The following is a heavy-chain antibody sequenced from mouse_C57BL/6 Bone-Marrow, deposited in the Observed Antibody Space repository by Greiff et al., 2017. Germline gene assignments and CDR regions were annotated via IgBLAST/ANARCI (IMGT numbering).Heavy chain of an antibody. D-gene: IGHD1-1*01. V-gene: IGHV5-2*01. CDR1: EYEFPSHD. CDR2: INSDGGST. Sequence: DVHLVESGGGLVQPGESLKLSCESNEYEFPSHDMSWVRTTPEKRLELVAAINSDGGSTYYPDTMERRFIISRDNPKKTLYLQRSSLRSEDTALYDWARHRYYGSSYGWYFDVWGTGTTVTVSS. CDR3: ARHRYYGSSYGWYFDV. J-gene: IGHJ1*03.